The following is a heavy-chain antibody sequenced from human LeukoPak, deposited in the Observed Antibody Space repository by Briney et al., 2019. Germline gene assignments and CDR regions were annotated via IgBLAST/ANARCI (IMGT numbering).Heavy chain of an antibody. CDR3: ARARRGPLEY. V-gene: IGHV4-59*01. CDR2: IYYSGST. Sequence: PSETLSLTCTVSGGSISSYCCCWIRQPPGKGLEWIGYIYYSGSTNYNPSLKSRVTISVDTSKNQFSLKLSSVTAAYTADYYCARARRGPLEYWGQGTLVTVSS. CDR1: GGSISSYC. J-gene: IGHJ4*02.